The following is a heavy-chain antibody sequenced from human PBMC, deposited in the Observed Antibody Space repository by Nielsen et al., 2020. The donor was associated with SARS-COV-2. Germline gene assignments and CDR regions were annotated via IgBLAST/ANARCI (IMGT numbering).Heavy chain of an antibody. CDR3: ARVRFQSSNNGMDV. V-gene: IGHV1-69*04. CDR1: GGTFSSYA. CDR2: IIPILDVA. D-gene: IGHD3-3*01. J-gene: IGHJ6*02. Sequence: SVKVSCKASGGTFSSYAISWMRQAPGQGLEWMGRIIPILDVAVYSQKFQDRVTITADKSTSTAYMELSSLRSEDTAVYYCARVRFQSSNNGMDVWGQGTTVTVSS.